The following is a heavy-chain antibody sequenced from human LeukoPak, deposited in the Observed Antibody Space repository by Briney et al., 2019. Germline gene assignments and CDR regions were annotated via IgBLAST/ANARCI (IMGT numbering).Heavy chain of an antibody. CDR3: AMNNWGLDY. D-gene: IGHD7-27*01. V-gene: IGHV4-34*01. Sequence: SETLSLTCAVYGGSFSGYYWSWIRQPPGKGLEWIGEINHSGSTDYNPSLKSRVTISVDKSKNQFSLKLSSVTAADTAVYYCAMNNWGLDYWGQGTLVTVSS. CDR1: GGSFSGYY. CDR2: INHSGST. J-gene: IGHJ4*02.